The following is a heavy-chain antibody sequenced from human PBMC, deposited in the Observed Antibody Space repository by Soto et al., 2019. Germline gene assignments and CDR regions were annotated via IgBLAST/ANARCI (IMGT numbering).Heavy chain of an antibody. J-gene: IGHJ6*02. CDR1: GDSVSSNSAA. Sequence: PSQTLSLTCAISGDSVSSNSAAWNWIRQSPSRGLEWLGRTYYRSKWYNDYAVSVKSRITINPDTSKNQFSLQLNSVTPEDTAVYYCARGPVVVAAVPLYYYYGMEVRGQGTTVTVSS. V-gene: IGHV6-1*01. D-gene: IGHD2-15*01. CDR2: TYYRSKWYN. CDR3: ARGPVVVAAVPLYYYYGMEV.